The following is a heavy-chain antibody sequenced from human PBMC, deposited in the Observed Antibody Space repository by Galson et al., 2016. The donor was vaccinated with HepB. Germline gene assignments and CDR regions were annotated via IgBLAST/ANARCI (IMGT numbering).Heavy chain of an antibody. Sequence: SLRLSCAASGFTFSDYYMSWIRQAPGKGLEWLSYITSICSYTNYADSVKGRFTISRDNAKKSLYLQMNSLRAEDTAVYYCVRIHPYNIAARRQGWFDPWGQGTLVTVSS. V-gene: IGHV3-11*06. D-gene: IGHD6-6*01. CDR2: ITSICSYT. CDR1: GFTFSDYY. J-gene: IGHJ5*02. CDR3: VRIHPYNIAARRQGWFDP.